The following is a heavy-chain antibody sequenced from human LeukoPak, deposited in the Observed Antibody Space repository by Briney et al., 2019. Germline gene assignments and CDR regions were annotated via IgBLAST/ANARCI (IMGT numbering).Heavy chain of an antibody. CDR1: GFTFDDYA. CDR2: ISWNSGSV. J-gene: IGHJ6*02. D-gene: IGHD2-2*02. CDR3: AKDSDCSSTSCYTYDYYYGMDV. V-gene: IGHV3-9*01. Sequence: QPGRSLRLSCAASGFTFDDYAMHWVRQAPGKGLEWVSGISWNSGSVGYADSVKGRFTISRDNAKNSLYLQMNSLRAEDTALYYCAKDSDCSSTSCYTYDYYYGMDVWGQGTTVTVSS.